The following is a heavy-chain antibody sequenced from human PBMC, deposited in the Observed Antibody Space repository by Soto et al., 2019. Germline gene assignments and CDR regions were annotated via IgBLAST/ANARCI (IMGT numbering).Heavy chain of an antibody. J-gene: IGHJ6*02. V-gene: IGHV3-30*18. Sequence: QVQLVESGGGGVQPGRSLRLSCAASGFTFSSYGMHWVRQAPGKGLEWVAVISYDGSNKYYADSVKGRFTISRDNSKNTLYLQMNSLRAEDTAVYYCAKILQLGDYAYYYYGMDVWGQVTPVTVSS. CDR3: AKILQLGDYAYYYYGMDV. D-gene: IGHD4-17*01. CDR2: ISYDGSNK. CDR1: GFTFSSYG.